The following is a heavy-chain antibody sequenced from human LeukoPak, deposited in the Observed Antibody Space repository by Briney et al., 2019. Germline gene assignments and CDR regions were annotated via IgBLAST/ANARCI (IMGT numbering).Heavy chain of an antibody. CDR3: ARQTGSGLFILP. CDR1: GGSFSGYY. D-gene: IGHD3/OR15-3a*01. J-gene: IGHJ4*02. Sequence: PSETLSLTCAVYGGSFSGYYWSWIRQPPEKGLEWIGEINHSGSTNYNPSLKSRVTISVDTPKNQFSLRLTSVTAADTAVYYCARQTGSGLFILPGGQGTLVTVSS. V-gene: IGHV4-34*01. CDR2: INHSGST.